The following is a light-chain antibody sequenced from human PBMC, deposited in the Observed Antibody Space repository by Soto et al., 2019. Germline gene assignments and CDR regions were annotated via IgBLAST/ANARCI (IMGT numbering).Light chain of an antibody. CDR2: AAS. Sequence: EIVLTQSPGTPSLSPGERTTLSCRASQSVSSSYLAWYQQKPGQAPRLLIYAASSRATGIPDRFSGSGSGTDFTLTISRLEPEDFAVYYCQQYGSSRWTFGQGTKVEIK. CDR3: QQYGSSRWT. V-gene: IGKV3-20*01. CDR1: QSVSSSY. J-gene: IGKJ1*01.